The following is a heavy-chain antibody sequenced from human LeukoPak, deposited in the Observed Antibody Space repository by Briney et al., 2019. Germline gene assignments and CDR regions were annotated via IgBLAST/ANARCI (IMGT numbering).Heavy chain of an antibody. CDR2: IWYDGSNK. D-gene: IGHD1-1*01. J-gene: IGHJ4*02. V-gene: IGHV3-33*01. Sequence: GGSLRLSCAASGFSFSNYDMHWVRQAPGKGLEWVAVIWYDGSNKYYADSVKGRFTISRDNSKNTLYLQMNSLRVEDTAVYYCARIGNYYFDYWGQGTLVTVSS. CDR3: ARIGNYYFDY. CDR1: GFSFSNYD.